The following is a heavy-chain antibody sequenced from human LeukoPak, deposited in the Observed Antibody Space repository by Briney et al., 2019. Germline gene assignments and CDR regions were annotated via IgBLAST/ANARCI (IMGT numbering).Heavy chain of an antibody. CDR3: ARVAAMVNYYYYMDV. J-gene: IGHJ6*03. V-gene: IGHV1-2*02. Sequence: ASVKVSCKASGYTFTGYYLHWVRQAPGQGLEWMGCVNPNSGDTNYAQKFQGSVTMTRDTSISTAYMELSRLRSDDTAVYYCARVAAMVNYYYYMDVWGKGTTVTISS. CDR2: VNPNSGDT. CDR1: GYTFTGYY. D-gene: IGHD5-18*01.